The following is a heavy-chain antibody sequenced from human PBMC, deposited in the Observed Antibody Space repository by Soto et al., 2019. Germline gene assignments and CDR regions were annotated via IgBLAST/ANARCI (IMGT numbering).Heavy chain of an antibody. CDR1: GYSISSSNW. CDR3: ARREIQGPIDY. Sequence: QVQLQESGPGLVKPSDTLSLTCAVSGYSISSSNWWGWIRQPPGKGLEWIGYIYYSGTTYYNPSLQSRVPTSVDTSKHKLSLQLTSVTAVDTAVYYCARREIQGPIDYWGQGTLVTVSS. V-gene: IGHV4-28*01. D-gene: IGHD1-26*01. J-gene: IGHJ4*02. CDR2: IYYSGTT.